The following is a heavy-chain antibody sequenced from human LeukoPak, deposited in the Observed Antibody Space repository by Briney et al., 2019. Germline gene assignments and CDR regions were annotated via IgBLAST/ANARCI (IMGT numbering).Heavy chain of an antibody. J-gene: IGHJ5*02. CDR3: ARDRLVVAATSLYWFDP. Sequence: ASVKVSCKASGYTFTSYYMRWVRQAPGQGLEWMGIINPSGGSTSYAQKFQGRVTMTRDMSTSTVYMELSSLRSEDTAVYYCARDRLVVAATSLYWFDPWGQGTLVTVSS. D-gene: IGHD2-15*01. V-gene: IGHV1-46*01. CDR1: GYTFTSYY. CDR2: INPSGGST.